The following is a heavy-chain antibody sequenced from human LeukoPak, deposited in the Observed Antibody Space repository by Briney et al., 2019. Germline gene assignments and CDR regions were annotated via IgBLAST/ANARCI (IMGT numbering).Heavy chain of an antibody. V-gene: IGHV3-74*01. CDR1: GFTFGGSW. J-gene: IGHJ6*03. D-gene: IGHD3-10*01. Sequence: GGSLRLSCSAAGFTFGGSWMPWVRHAQGKGLVWVSRIDTDGGTSYADSVKGRFTISRDNAKNTLYLQMNSLRAEDTAVYYCVRDGPMIRGVPYMDVWGKGTTVTVSS. CDR2: IDTDGGT. CDR3: VRDGPMIRGVPYMDV.